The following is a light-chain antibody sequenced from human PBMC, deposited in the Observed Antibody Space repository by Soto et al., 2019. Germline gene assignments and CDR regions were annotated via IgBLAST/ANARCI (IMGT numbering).Light chain of an antibody. CDR3: GSHTSGSTRV. CDR1: SSDIGAYDY. V-gene: IGLV2-14*01. Sequence: QSALTQPASVSGSPGQSIAISCTGTSSDIGAYDYVSWYQQHPDEAPKLIIYEVTKRPSGVSTRFSGSKSGNTASLTISGLQAEDEGDYYCGSHTSGSTRVFGTGTKLTVL. CDR2: EVT. J-gene: IGLJ1*01.